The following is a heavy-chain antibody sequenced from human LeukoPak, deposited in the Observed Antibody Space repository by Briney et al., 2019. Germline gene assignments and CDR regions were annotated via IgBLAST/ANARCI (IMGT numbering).Heavy chain of an antibody. D-gene: IGHD3-10*01. J-gene: IGHJ4*02. V-gene: IGHV4-59*08. CDR2: IYYSGST. Sequence: SETLSLTCTVSGGSISSYYWSWIRQPPGKGLEWIGYIYYSGSTNYNPSLKSRVTISVDTSKNQFSLKLSSVTAADTAVYYCATTSGSYRRYGFDYWGQGTPVTVSS. CDR3: ATTSGSYRRYGFDY. CDR1: GGSISSYY.